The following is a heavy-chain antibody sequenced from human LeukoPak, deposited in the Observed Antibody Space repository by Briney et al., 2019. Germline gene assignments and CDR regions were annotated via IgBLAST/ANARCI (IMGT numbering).Heavy chain of an antibody. CDR1: GXTFSTYE. J-gene: IGHJ4*02. V-gene: IGHV3-48*03. CDR3: AKDPMVRGSTYDY. D-gene: IGHD3-10*01. Sequence: GSLRLSCSASGXTFSTYEMNWVRQASGKGLEWVSYIRSSGSTIYYADSVKGRFTISRDNAKNSLYLQMNSLRAEDTAVYYCAKDPMVRGSTYDYWGQGTLVTVSS. CDR2: IRSSGSTI.